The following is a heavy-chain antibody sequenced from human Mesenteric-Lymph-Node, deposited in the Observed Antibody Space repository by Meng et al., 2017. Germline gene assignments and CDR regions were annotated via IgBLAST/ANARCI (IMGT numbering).Heavy chain of an antibody. CDR1: GYTFTSYY. Sequence: SVKVSCKASGYTFTSYYMHWVRQAPVHGLEWMGIINPSGGSTSYAQKFQGRVTMTRDTSMSKVYMELGDLRSEDTAVYYCARGLAGYSGYDQFAYWGQGTLVTVSS. D-gene: IGHD5-12*01. CDR3: ARGLAGYSGYDQFAY. J-gene: IGHJ4*02. V-gene: IGHV1-46*01. CDR2: INPSGGST.